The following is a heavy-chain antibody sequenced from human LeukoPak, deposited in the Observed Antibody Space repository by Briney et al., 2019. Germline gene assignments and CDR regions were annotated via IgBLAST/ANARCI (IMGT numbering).Heavy chain of an antibody. D-gene: IGHD6-13*01. CDR2: VIPIFGTA. CDR1: GGPFNSYA. Sequence: GASVKVSFKASGGPFNSYAISWVRPAPGQGLEWMGGVIPIFGTANYAQKFQGRVTITADKSTSTAYMELSSLRSEDTAVYYCASYSSSWYDLGYYFDYWGQGTLVTVSS. V-gene: IGHV1-69*06. CDR3: ASYSSSWYDLGYYFDY. J-gene: IGHJ4*02.